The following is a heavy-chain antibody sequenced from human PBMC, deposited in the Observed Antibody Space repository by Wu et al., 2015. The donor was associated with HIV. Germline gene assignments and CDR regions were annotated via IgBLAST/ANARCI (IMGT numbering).Heavy chain of an antibody. J-gene: IGHJ6*03. V-gene: IGHV1-69*12. CDR1: GGTFSSYA. CDR2: IIPIFGTA. CDR3: ARGRGYCSSTSCYDYYYYMDV. D-gene: IGHD2-2*01. Sequence: QVQLVQSGAEVKKPGSSVKVSCKASGGTFSSYAISWVRQAPGQGLEWMGGIIPIFGTANYAQKFQGRVTITADESTSTAYMELSSLRSEDTAVYYCARGRGYCSSTSCYDYYYYMDVWGKGDHGSPSP.